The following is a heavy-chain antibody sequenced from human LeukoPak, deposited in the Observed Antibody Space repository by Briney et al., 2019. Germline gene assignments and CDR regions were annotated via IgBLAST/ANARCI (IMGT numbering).Heavy chain of an antibody. CDR3: AKGSVAAYYYYMDV. V-gene: IGHV3-21*01. CDR2: ISSSSSYI. CDR1: GFPFIEYS. Sequence: PGGSLRLSCTASGFPFIEYSMNWVRQAPGKGLEWVSSISSSSSYIYYADSVKGRFTISRDNAKNSLYLQMNSLRAEDTAVYYCAKGSVAAYYYYMDVWGKGTTVTVSS. J-gene: IGHJ6*03. D-gene: IGHD6-25*01.